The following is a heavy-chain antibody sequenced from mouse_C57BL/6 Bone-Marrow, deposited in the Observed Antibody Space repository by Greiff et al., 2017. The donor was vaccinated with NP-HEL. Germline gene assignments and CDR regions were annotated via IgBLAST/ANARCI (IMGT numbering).Heavy chain of an antibody. J-gene: IGHJ4*01. CDR3: ARDVRGDY. Sequence: EVKLMESGGGLVQSGRSLRLSCATSGFTFSDFYMEWVRQAPGKGLEWIAASRNKANDYTTEYSASVKGRFIVSRDTSKSILYLQMNALRAEDTAIYYCARDVRGDYWGQGTSVTVSS. CDR1: GFTFSDFY. D-gene: IGHD1-1*01. V-gene: IGHV7-1*01. CDR2: SRNKANDYTT.